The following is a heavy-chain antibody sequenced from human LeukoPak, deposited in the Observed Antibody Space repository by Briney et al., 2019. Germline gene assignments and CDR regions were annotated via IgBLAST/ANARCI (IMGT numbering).Heavy chain of an antibody. V-gene: IGHV4-34*01. Sequence: SETLSLTCAVYGGSFSGYYWSWIRQPPGKGLEWIGEINHSGSTNYNPSLKSRVTISVDTSKNQFSLKLSSVTAADTAVYYCARGRITMARGPLGPWFDPWGQGTLVTVSS. D-gene: IGHD3-10*01. CDR1: GGSFSGYY. CDR2: INHSGST. CDR3: ARGRITMARGPLGPWFDP. J-gene: IGHJ5*02.